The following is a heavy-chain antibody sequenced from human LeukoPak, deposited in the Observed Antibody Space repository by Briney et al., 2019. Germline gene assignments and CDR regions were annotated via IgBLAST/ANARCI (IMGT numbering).Heavy chain of an antibody. D-gene: IGHD4-11*01. CDR2: ISYDGSNK. CDR1: GFTFSSYA. V-gene: IGHV3-30-3*01. Sequence: GGSLRLSCAASGFTFSSYAMHWVRQAPGKGLEWVAVISYDGSNKYYADSVKGRFTISRDNSKNTLYLQMNSLRAEDTAVYYCARGHSISYYYMDVWGKATTVTVSS. J-gene: IGHJ6*03. CDR3: ARGHSISYYYMDV.